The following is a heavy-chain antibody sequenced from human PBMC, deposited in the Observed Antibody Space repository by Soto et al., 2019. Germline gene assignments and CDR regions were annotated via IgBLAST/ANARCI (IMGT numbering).Heavy chain of an antibody. CDR2: VKSKADGGTA. CDR3: NTYPDFWGGHTPL. CDR1: GFSISNAW. Sequence: EVQLVESGGGLVKPGGSLRLSCAASGFSISNAWMHWVRQAPGKGLEWVGRVKSKADGGTADYAAPVKGRFTISRDDSKNTQYLQMNSLKTEDTAVYYCNTYPDFWGGHTPLWGQGTLVTVSS. J-gene: IGHJ4*02. D-gene: IGHD3-3*01. V-gene: IGHV3-15*07.